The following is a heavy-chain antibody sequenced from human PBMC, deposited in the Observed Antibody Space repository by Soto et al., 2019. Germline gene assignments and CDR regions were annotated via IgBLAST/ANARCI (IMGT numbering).Heavy chain of an antibody. Sequence: GGSLRLSCAASGFTFSSYSMNWVRQAPGKGLEWVSYISDSGRTIYYADSVKGRFTISRDNAKKSLYLQLNSLRDEDTAVYYCARSWASSPVGYDYWGQGTLVTVSS. CDR1: GFTFSSYS. CDR3: ARSWASSPVGYDY. V-gene: IGHV3-48*02. J-gene: IGHJ4*02. D-gene: IGHD6-6*01. CDR2: ISDSGRTI.